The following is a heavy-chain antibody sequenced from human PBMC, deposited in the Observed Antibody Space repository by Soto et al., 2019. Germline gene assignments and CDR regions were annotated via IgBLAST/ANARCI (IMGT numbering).Heavy chain of an antibody. D-gene: IGHD5-18*01. Sequence: GGSLRLSCAASGFTFSSYGMHWVRQAPGKGLEWVAVISYDGSNKYYADSVKGRFTISRDNSKNTLYLQMNSLRAEDTAVYYCAKDRGYRGLRPDYWGQGTLVTVSS. CDR1: GFTFSSYG. V-gene: IGHV3-30*18. J-gene: IGHJ4*02. CDR3: AKDRGYRGLRPDY. CDR2: ISYDGSNK.